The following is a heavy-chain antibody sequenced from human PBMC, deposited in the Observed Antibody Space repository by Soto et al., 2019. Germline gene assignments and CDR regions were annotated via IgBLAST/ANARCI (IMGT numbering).Heavy chain of an antibody. CDR2: INQDGSEK. V-gene: IGHV3-7*01. CDR1: GFNFRSYW. J-gene: IGHJ4*02. Sequence: PGGSLRLYCAASGFNFRSYWMSWVRQAPGKGLEWVANINQDGSEKYYVDSVKGRFTISRDNAKNSFYLQMNSLRAEDTALYYCARGGSVKLDYWGQESLVTVSS. CDR3: ARGGSVKLDY. D-gene: IGHD1-26*01.